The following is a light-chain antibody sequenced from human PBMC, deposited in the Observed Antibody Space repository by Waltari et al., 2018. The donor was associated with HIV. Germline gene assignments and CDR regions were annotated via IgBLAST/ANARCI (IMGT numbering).Light chain of an antibody. CDR1: SANIGSNH. J-gene: IGLJ1*01. CDR2: RND. V-gene: IGLV1-47*01. Sequence: QSVLTQTPSASRTPGQRVTISSSGGSANIGSNHVLWYQLLPGTAPKLLVYRNDQRPSGVPDRLSGSKSGTSASLAISGLRSEDEADYYCAAWDDSLSGYVFGTGTKVTVL. CDR3: AAWDDSLSGYV.